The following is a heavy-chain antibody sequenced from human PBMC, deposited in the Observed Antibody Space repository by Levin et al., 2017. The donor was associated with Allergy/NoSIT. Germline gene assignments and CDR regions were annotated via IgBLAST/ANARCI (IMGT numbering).Heavy chain of an antibody. CDR2: INSDGRGT. CDR1: GLDFSRFW. V-gene: IGHV3-74*01. CDR3: ATGGSQHFDY. Sequence: GGSLRLSCAAPGLDFSRFWMHWVRQVPGKGLACVAFINSDGRGTTYADSVKGRFIISRDNAKNMVYLQMNSLRDDDTAVYYCATGGSQHFDYWGQGTLVTVSS. D-gene: IGHD1-26*01. J-gene: IGHJ4*02.